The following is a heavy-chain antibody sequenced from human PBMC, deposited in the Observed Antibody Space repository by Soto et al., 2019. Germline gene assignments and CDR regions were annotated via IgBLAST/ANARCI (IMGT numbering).Heavy chain of an antibody. V-gene: IGHV3-15*07. D-gene: IGHD2-21*01. CDR3: AADLGPAYDSNNWFDP. Sequence: EVQLVESGGDLVKPGGSLRLSCAASGFIFSHAWFHWVRQPPGKGLELVGRVKNNGGATDYAASVKGRFTISRDDSKDTVYLQMSSLRTEDTARYYCAADLGPAYDSNNWFDPWGQGNLVTVSS. J-gene: IGHJ5*02. CDR2: VKNNGGAT. CDR1: GFIFSHAW.